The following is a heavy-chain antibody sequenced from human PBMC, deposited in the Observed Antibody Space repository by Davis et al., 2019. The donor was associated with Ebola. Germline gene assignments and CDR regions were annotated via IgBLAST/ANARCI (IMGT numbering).Heavy chain of an antibody. J-gene: IGHJ4*02. CDR2: ISGSGGGT. CDR1: GFTFRSYA. Sequence: GGSLRLSCEASGFTFRSYAMSWVRQPPGKGLEWVSAISGSGGGTYYADSVKGRFTVSRDNSKNTVFLQMHSLRDEDTAVYYCAGGDFWSGQFDFWGQGTLVTVSS. CDR3: AGGDFWSGQFDF. D-gene: IGHD3-3*01. V-gene: IGHV3-23*01.